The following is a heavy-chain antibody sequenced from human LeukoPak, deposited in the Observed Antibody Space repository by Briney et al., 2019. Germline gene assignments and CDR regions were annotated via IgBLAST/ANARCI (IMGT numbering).Heavy chain of an antibody. CDR1: GYTFTSYG. Sequence: APVKVSCKASGYTFTSYGISWVRQAPGQGLEWMGWISAYNGNTNYAQKLQGRVTMTTDTSTSTAYMELRSLRSDDTAVYYCARDTEYYGSGSDFDYWGQGTLVTVSS. CDR2: ISAYNGNT. J-gene: IGHJ4*02. CDR3: ARDTEYYGSGSDFDY. V-gene: IGHV1-18*01. D-gene: IGHD3-10*01.